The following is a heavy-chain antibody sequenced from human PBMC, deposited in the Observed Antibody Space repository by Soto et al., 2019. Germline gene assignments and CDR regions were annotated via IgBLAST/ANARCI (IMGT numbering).Heavy chain of an antibody. CDR3: AREGGVYYYDSSGYSHDAFDI. V-gene: IGHV3-30-3*01. D-gene: IGHD3-22*01. CDR1: GFTFSSYA. J-gene: IGHJ3*02. CDR2: ISYDGSNK. Sequence: QVQLVESGGGVVQPGRSLRLSCAASGFTFSSYAMHWVRQAPGKGLEWVAVISYDGSNKYYADSVKGRFTISRDNSKNTLYLQMNSLRAEDKAVYYCAREGGVYYYDSSGYSHDAFDIWGQGTMVTVSS.